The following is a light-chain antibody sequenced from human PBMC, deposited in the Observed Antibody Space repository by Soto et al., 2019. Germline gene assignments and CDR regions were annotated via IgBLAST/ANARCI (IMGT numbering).Light chain of an antibody. CDR1: QTVNSNK. Sequence: EMVLTQSPGTLSLSPGEGATLSCTASQTVNSNKIAWYQQRPGQAPRLLIYGASSRATAIPDRFSGSGSGTYFTLAINRLEHEYFAVYYCQQAGSSPVTFGQGKRLEI. V-gene: IGKV3-20*01. CDR2: GAS. J-gene: IGKJ5*01. CDR3: QQAGSSPVT.